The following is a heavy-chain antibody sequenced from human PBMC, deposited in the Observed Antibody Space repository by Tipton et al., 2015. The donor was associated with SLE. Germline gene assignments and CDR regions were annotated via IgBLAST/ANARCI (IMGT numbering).Heavy chain of an antibody. Sequence: SLRLSCAASGFTFSSYGMHWVRQAPGKGLEWVAVIWYDGSNKYYADSVKGRFTISRDNSKNTLYLQMNSLRAEDTAVYYCARVGDGYNVMDVWGKGTTVTVSS. D-gene: IGHD5-24*01. CDR1: GFTFSSYG. CDR2: IWYDGSNK. V-gene: IGHV3-33*01. J-gene: IGHJ6*04. CDR3: ARVGDGYNVMDV.